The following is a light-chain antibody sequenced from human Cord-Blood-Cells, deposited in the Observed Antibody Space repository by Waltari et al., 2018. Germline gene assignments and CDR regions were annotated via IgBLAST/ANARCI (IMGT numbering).Light chain of an antibody. CDR2: QDS. Sequence: SYELTQPPSVSVSPGQTASITCSGDKLGDKYACWHQQKPGQSPVLVIYQDSKWPSGIPERFSGSNSGNTATLTISGTQAMDEADYYCQAWDSSTAVFGTGTKVTVL. CDR1: KLGDKY. V-gene: IGLV3-1*01. J-gene: IGLJ1*01. CDR3: QAWDSSTAV.